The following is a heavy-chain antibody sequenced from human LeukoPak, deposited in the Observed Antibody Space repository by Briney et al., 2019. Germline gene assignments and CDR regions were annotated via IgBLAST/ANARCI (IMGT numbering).Heavy chain of an antibody. J-gene: IGHJ4*02. CDR3: ARIGGSVDIGWFFDY. V-gene: IGHV4-59*08. CDR1: GGSFTTYY. Sequence: SETLSLTCTVSGGSFTTYYWSWVRQPPGKGLEWMGYIYYSGNTNYNPPLKSRVTISVDTSKRQFSLRLNSVTAADTAVYYCARIGGSVDIGWFFDYWGQGTLVTVSS. CDR2: IYYSGNT. D-gene: IGHD6-19*01.